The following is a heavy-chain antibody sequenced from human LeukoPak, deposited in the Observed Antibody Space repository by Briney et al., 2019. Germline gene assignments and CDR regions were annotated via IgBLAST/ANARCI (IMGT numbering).Heavy chain of an antibody. CDR1: GFTFGDYA. CDR3: TRDSSEYYDRSGYPNWFDP. V-gene: IGHV3-49*04. J-gene: IGHJ5*02. D-gene: IGHD3-22*01. CDR2: IRSKAYGGTT. Sequence: GGSLRLSCTASGFTFGDYAMSWVRQAPGKGLEWVGFIRSKAYGGTTEYAASAKGRFSISRDDSKSIAYLQMNSLKTEDTAVYYCTRDSSEYYDRSGYPNWFDPWGQGTLVTVSS.